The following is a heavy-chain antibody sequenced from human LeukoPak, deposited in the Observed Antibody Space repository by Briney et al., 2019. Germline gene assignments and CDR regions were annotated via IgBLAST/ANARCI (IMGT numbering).Heavy chain of an antibody. CDR3: ATNRDCYDSSGYSF. J-gene: IGHJ4*02. D-gene: IGHD3-22*01. CDR2: INTDGSST. CDR1: GFTFSSYW. V-gene: IGHV3-74*01. Sequence: QPGGSLRLSCAASGFTFSSYWMHWVRQAPGKGLVWVSRINTDGSSTSYADSVKGRFTISRDNAKNTLYLQMNSLRAEDTAVYYCATNRDCYDSSGYSFWGQGTLVTVSS.